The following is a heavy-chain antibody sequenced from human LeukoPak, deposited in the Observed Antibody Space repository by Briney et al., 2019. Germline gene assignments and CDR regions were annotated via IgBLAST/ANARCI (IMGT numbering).Heavy chain of an antibody. CDR1: GFTFSSYG. CDR3: AKGLKTTVTTFFDY. CDR2: IRYDGSNK. V-gene: IGHV3-30*02. Sequence: PGGSLRLSCAASGFTFSSYGMHWVRQAPGKGLEWVAFIRYDGSNKYYADSVKGRFTISRDNSKNTLYLQMNSLRAEDTAVYYCAKGLKTTVTTFFDYWGQGTLVTISS. D-gene: IGHD4-17*01. J-gene: IGHJ4*02.